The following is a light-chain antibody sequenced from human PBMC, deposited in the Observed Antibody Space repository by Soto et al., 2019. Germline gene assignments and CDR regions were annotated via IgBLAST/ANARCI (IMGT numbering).Light chain of an antibody. CDR1: QSISSW. J-gene: IGKJ2*01. CDR3: QQSDSTPYT. Sequence: DFHGRQSAFALSASVRDRVPLTCRASQSISSWLAWYQQKPGKAPNLLIYDASSLLSGVPSRFSGSGSGTDFTLTIASLQPEDFSTYYCQQSDSTPYTFGQGTKVDIK. V-gene: IGKV1-39*01. CDR2: DAS.